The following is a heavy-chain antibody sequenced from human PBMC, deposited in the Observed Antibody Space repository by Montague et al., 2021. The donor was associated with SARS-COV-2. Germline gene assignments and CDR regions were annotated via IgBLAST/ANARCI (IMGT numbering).Heavy chain of an antibody. CDR2: IYHSGTT. D-gene: IGHD1-26*01. V-gene: IGHV4-4*02. CDR3: ALPLGGARFDP. J-gene: IGHJ5*02. CDR1: GGSVSSDNW. Sequence: SETLSLTCTVSGGSVSSDNWWTWVRQPPGKGLEWIGEIYHSGTTSYNPSLQSRVTISVDKSRNHLSLNLRSVTAADTAMYYCALPLGGARFDPWGQGILVTVSS.